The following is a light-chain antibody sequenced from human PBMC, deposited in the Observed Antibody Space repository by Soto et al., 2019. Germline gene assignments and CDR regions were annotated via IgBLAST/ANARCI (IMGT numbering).Light chain of an antibody. CDR2: KTS. CDR1: QSISIW. V-gene: IGKV1-5*03. Sequence: DIHMSQSPSTLSASVGDRVTISCRASQSISIWLAWYQQKPGKAPNLLIYKTSSLESGVPSRFSGSGSGTEFTLTTSSLQPDDCATYYCQHYNDYSWTFGQGTKVEIK. CDR3: QHYNDYSWT. J-gene: IGKJ1*01.